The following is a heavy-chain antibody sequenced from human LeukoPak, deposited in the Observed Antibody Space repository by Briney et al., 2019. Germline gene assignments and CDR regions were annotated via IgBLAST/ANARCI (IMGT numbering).Heavy chain of an antibody. CDR2: ISASGGST. CDR1: GFTFSSYA. J-gene: IGHJ4*02. V-gene: IGHV3-23*01. CDR3: AKGRNDYKYYFDY. D-gene: IGHD5-24*01. Sequence: GGSLRLSXAASGFTFSSYAMSWVGQAPGKGLEWVSLISASGGSTYYADSVKGRFTISRDNSKNTLYLQMSSLRAEDTAVYYCAKGRNDYKYYFDYWGQGTLVTVSS.